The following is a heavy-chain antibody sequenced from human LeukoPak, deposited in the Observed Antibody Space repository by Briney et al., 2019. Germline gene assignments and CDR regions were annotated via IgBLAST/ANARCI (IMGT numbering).Heavy chain of an antibody. J-gene: IGHJ6*04. D-gene: IGHD3-10*02. CDR3: AELGITTIGGV. CDR1: GFTFSSYA. CDR2: ISGSGGST. Sequence: PGGSLRLSCAASGFTFSSYAMGWVRQAPGKGLEWVSAISGSGGSTYYADSVKGRFTISRDNAKNSLYLQMNSLRAEDTAVYYCAELGITTIGGVWGKGTTVTISS. V-gene: IGHV3-23*01.